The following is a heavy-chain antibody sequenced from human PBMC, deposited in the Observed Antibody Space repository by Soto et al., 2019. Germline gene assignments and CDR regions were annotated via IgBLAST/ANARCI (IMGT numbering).Heavy chain of an antibody. CDR3: VHRLGSARYFEY. V-gene: IGHV3-7*03. D-gene: IGHD3-9*01. CDR2: IKQDGSEK. CDR1: GFTFSSYW. J-gene: IGHJ4*02. Sequence: PGGSLRLSCAASGFTFSSYWMSWVRQAPGKGLEWVANIKQDGSEKYYVDSLKSRLTITKVTSKNQVILTMTNMDPVDTATYYCVHRLGSARYFEYWGQGTLVTVSS.